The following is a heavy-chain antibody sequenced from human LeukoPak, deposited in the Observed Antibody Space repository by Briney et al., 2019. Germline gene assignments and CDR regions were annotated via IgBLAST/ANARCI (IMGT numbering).Heavy chain of an antibody. J-gene: IGHJ4*02. Sequence: GGSLRLSCAASGFTFSSYGMHWVRQAPGKGLGWVAVISYDGSNKYYADSVKGRFTISRDNSKDTLYLQMNSLRAEDTAVYYCAKWRTAMDYWGQGTLVTVSS. D-gene: IGHD2-21*02. V-gene: IGHV3-30*18. CDR1: GFTFSSYG. CDR3: AKWRTAMDY. CDR2: ISYDGSNK.